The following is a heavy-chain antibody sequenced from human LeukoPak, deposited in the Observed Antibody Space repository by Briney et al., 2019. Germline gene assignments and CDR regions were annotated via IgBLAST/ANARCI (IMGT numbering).Heavy chain of an antibody. CDR3: AKAAYCGTDCHYYFEY. Sequence: GGSLRLSCAVSGFTFSSHWMNWVRRAPGKGLEWVASVKQDGSTKYYADSVKGRFTITRDNANNSLYLQMDSLRAEDTAVYYCAKAAYCGTDCHYYFEYWGQGTLVIVSS. D-gene: IGHD2-21*02. CDR2: VKQDGSTK. CDR1: GFTFSSHW. V-gene: IGHV3-7*05. J-gene: IGHJ4*02.